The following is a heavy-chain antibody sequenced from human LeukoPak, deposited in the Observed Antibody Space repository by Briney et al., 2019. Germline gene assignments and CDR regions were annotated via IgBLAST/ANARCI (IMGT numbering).Heavy chain of an antibody. Sequence: GGSLRLSCAASGFTFSNNATSWVRQAPGKGLEWVSGISAYGDSKYYADSVNGRFTISRDNSKNTLYPQMNSLRAEDTAVYYCAKARTDMFSLSWFDYWGQGTLVTVSS. V-gene: IGHV3-23*01. CDR2: ISAYGDSK. D-gene: IGHD3-10*02. CDR1: GFTFSNNA. J-gene: IGHJ4*02. CDR3: AKARTDMFSLSWFDY.